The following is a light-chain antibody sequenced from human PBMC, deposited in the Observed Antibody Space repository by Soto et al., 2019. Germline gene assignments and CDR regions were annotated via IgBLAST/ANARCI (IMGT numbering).Light chain of an antibody. CDR1: QSVRSN. V-gene: IGKV3-15*01. Sequence: EIVMTQSRPILSVSPGERAILFCRASQSVRSNFLAWYQHKPGQAPRLLIHGASTRATGVPARFSGSASETEFTLTISSLQSEDFAVYYCQQYSAWPLTFGGGTKVEIK. CDR2: GAS. J-gene: IGKJ4*01. CDR3: QQYSAWPLT.